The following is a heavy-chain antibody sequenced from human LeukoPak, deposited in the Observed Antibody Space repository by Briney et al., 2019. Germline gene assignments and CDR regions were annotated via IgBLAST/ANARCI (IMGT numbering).Heavy chain of an antibody. CDR1: GFTVSSNS. V-gene: IGHV3-53*01. CDR2: IYSGGNT. Sequence: GGSLRLSCTVSGFTVSSNSWSWVRQAPGKGLEWVSFIYSGGNTHYSDSVKGRFTIPRDNSKNTLYLQMNSLRAEDTAIYYCARRAGEYSHPYDYWGQGTLVTVSS. J-gene: IGHJ4*02. D-gene: IGHD2-15*01. CDR3: ARRAGEYSHPYDY.